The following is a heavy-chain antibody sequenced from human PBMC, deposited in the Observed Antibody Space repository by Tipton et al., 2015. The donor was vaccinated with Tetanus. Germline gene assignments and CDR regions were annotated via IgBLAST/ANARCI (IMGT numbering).Heavy chain of an antibody. J-gene: IGHJ4*02. CDR3: ARVIAAAETRYFDY. CDR2: IYYSGST. Sequence: LRLSCTVSGGSISSGGYYWNWIRQHPGKGLEWIGYIYYSGSTYYNPSLKSRVTISVDTSKNQFSLKLSSVTAADTAVYYCARVIAAAETRYFDYWGQGTLVTVSS. D-gene: IGHD6-13*01. CDR1: GGSISSGGYY. V-gene: IGHV4-31*02.